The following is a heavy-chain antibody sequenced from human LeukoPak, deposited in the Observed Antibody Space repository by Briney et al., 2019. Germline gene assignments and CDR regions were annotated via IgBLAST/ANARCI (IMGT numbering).Heavy chain of an antibody. J-gene: IGHJ4*02. Sequence: PGRSLRLSCTASGFTFDDYGMSWVRQAPGKGLEWVSGINWNGGSTGYADSVKGRFTISRDNAKNSLYLQMNSLRAEDTALYYCARGTGIAVAASGYWGQGTLVTVSS. V-gene: IGHV3-20*04. D-gene: IGHD6-19*01. CDR3: ARGTGIAVAASGY. CDR1: GFTFDDYG. CDR2: INWNGGST.